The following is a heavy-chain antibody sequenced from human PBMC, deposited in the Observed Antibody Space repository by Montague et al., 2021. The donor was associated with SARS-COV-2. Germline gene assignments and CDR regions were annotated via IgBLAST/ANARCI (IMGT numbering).Heavy chain of an antibody. CDR2: INHSGNT. J-gene: IGHJ5*02. Sequence: SETLSLTCAVYGGSFSGYYWSWIRQPPGKGLEWIGEINHSGNTNYNPSLKSRVTISVDKSKNQFSLKLSSVTAADTAVYYCASLTLGYCSSTSCYSAWFDPWGQGTTVTVSS. CDR1: GGSFSGYY. CDR3: ASLTLGYCSSTSCYSAWFDP. D-gene: IGHD2-2*02. V-gene: IGHV4-34*01.